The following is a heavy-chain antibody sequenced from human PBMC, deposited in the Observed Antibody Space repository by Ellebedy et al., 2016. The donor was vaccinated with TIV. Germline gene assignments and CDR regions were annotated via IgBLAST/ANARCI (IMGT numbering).Heavy chain of an antibody. CDR3: ARDFRSDYASGWDDY. Sequence: ASVKVSCXASGYTFSRYGISWVRQAPGQGLEWMGWISAKNGNTKYAQKLQDRVTMTIDTSTSTAYMELRSLRSDDTAVYYCARDFRSDYASGWDDYWGQGTLVTVSS. J-gene: IGHJ4*02. D-gene: IGHD6-19*01. V-gene: IGHV1-18*01. CDR2: ISAKNGNT. CDR1: GYTFSRYG.